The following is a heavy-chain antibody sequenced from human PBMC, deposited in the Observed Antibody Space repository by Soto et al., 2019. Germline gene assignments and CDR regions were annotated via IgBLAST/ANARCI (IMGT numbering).Heavy chain of an antibody. V-gene: IGHV1-46*01. D-gene: IGHD1-26*01. CDR3: ARVGQLRYHYYYGMDV. CDR1: GYTFTSYY. Sequence: GASVKVSCKASGYTFTSYYMHWVRQAPGQGLEWMGIINPSGGSTSYAQKFQGRVTMTRDTSTSTVYMELSSLRSEDTAVYYCARVGQLRYHYYYGMDVWGQGTTVTVSS. CDR2: INPSGGST. J-gene: IGHJ6*02.